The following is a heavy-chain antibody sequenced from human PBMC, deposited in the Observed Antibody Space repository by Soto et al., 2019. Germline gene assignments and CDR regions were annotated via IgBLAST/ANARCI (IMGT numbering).Heavy chain of an antibody. CDR2: IYYSGST. CDR3: AGDLGQQLVD. CDR1: GGSISSGGYY. Sequence: QVQLQESGPGLVKPSQTLSLTCTVSGGSISSGGYYWSWIRQHPGKGLEWIGYIYYSGSTYYNPSPKCRVPLSVDTPRNRFSLTLSSVTAADPAVYYCAGDLGQQLVDGAQGTLVTVSS. J-gene: IGHJ4*02. D-gene: IGHD6-13*01. V-gene: IGHV4-31*03.